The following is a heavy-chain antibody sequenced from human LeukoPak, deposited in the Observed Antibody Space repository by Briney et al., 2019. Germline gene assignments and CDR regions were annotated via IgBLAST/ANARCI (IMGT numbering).Heavy chain of an antibody. CDR3: ARAGGPPPYYDSSGHIAYYYYGMDV. D-gene: IGHD3-22*01. Sequence: GESLKISCKGSGYTFTSYYMHWVRQAPGQGLEWMGIINPSGGSTSYAQKFQGRVTMTRDTSTSTVYMELSSLRSEDTAVYYCARAGGPPPYYDSSGHIAYYYYGMDVWGQGTTVTVSS. J-gene: IGHJ6*02. V-gene: IGHV1-46*01. CDR1: GYTFTSYY. CDR2: INPSGGST.